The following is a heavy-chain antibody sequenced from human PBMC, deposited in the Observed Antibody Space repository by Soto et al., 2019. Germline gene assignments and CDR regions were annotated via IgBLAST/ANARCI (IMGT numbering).Heavy chain of an antibody. D-gene: IGHD2-2*01. Sequence: SETLSLTCAVSGGAISGGGYSWSWIRQPPGKGLEWIGYIYHSGSTYYNPSLKSRVTISVDRSKNQFSLKLSSVTAADTAVYYCARVPDRWGQGTLVTVSS. CDR1: GGAISGGGYS. V-gene: IGHV4-30-2*01. CDR3: ARVPDR. CDR2: IYHSGST. J-gene: IGHJ5*02.